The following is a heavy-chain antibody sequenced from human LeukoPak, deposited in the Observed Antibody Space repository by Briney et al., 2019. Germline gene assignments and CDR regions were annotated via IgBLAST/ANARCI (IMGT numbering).Heavy chain of an antibody. CDR1: GFTFSNFG. Sequence: GGSLRLSCATSGFTFSNFGMHWVRQAPGKGLEWVAFIRHDTSDKYYADSVKGRFTISRDNSKNTLYLQMYSLRSDDTAVYYCARGERITMVRGVSLGAFDIWGQGTMVTVSS. J-gene: IGHJ3*02. D-gene: IGHD3-10*01. CDR3: ARGERITMVRGVSLGAFDI. CDR2: IRHDTSDK. V-gene: IGHV3-30*02.